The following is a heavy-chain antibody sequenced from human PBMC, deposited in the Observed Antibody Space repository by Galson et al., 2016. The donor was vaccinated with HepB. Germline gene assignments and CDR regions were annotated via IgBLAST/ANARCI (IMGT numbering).Heavy chain of an antibody. V-gene: IGHV4-61*02. CDR3: ARRGAVKVRGFDI. J-gene: IGHJ3*02. Sequence: TLSPTCSVSGDSFSSATYYGSWIRQPAGRGLEWIGRVYSSASTNYPPPLKSRSTITVATSKTQFSLRLGSVTAADTAVYYCARRGAVKVRGFDIWGQGTMVTVSS. D-gene: IGHD6-19*01. CDR2: VYSSAST. CDR1: GDSFSSATYY.